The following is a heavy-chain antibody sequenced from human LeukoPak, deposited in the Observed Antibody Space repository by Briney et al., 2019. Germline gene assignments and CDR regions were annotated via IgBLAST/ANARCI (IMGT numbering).Heavy chain of an antibody. D-gene: IGHD2-2*01. Sequence: PGGSLRLSCAASGFTFSNAWMSWVRQAPGKGLEWVGRIKSKTDGGTTDYAAPVKGRFTISRDDSKNTLYLQMHSLNTEDTAVYYCTTESIVVVPAAIYYWFDPWGQGTLVTVSS. V-gene: IGHV3-15*01. CDR2: IKSKTDGGTT. CDR1: GFTFSNAW. CDR3: TTESIVVVPAAIYYWFDP. J-gene: IGHJ5*02.